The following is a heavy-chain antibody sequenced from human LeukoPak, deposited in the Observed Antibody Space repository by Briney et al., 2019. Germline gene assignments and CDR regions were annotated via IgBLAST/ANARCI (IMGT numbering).Heavy chain of an antibody. V-gene: IGHV4-38-2*02. J-gene: IGHJ4*02. CDR2: IYHSGST. CDR3: ARAGVGLVGATAFDY. Sequence: SETLSLTCTVSGYSISSGYYWGWIRPPPGKGLEWIGSIYHSGSTYYNPSLKSRVTISVDTSKNQFSLKLSSVTAADTAVYYCARAGVGLVGATAFDYWGQGTLVTVSS. CDR1: GYSISSGYY. D-gene: IGHD1-26*01.